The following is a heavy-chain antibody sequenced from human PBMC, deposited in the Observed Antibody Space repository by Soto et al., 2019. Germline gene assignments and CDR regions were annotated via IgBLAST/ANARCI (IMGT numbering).Heavy chain of an antibody. D-gene: IGHD1-7*01. CDR3: ARDGNGGTAFRAFLDY. V-gene: IGHV3-33*01. CDR1: GSMFIGYG. CDR2: IWHDGSEI. Sequence: GGSLRLSCVVPGSMFIGYGMHWVRQAPGKGLEWVAVIWHDGSEIYYADSVKGRFTISRDNSKNTLYLQMNSLRAEDTAVYYCARDGNGGTAFRAFLDYRGQGTLVTVPS. J-gene: IGHJ4*02.